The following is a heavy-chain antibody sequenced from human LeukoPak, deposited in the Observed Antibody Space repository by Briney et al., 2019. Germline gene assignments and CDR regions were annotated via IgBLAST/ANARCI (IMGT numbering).Heavy chain of an antibody. Sequence: GGSLRLSCATSGFTFSTFEMNWVRQAPGKGLEWLSYIGSSGSTIYYADSVKGRFTISRDNSKNSQYLQMTSLRAEDTAVYYCARSSGSYRPFDSWGQGILVTVSS. CDR2: IGSSGSTI. J-gene: IGHJ5*01. CDR3: ARSSGSYRPFDS. CDR1: GFTFSTFE. V-gene: IGHV3-48*03. D-gene: IGHD3-22*01.